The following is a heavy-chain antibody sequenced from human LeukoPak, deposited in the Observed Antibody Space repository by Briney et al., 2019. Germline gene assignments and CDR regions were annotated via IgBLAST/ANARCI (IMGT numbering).Heavy chain of an antibody. Sequence: ASVKVSCKASGYTFTSFSITWVRQAPGQGLEWMGWISVYNGNTNYAQKLQCRVTMTTGTSTSTAYMELRSLRSDDTAVYYCARMGGELLGPWFDYWGQGTLVTVSS. CDR3: ARMGGELLGPWFDY. J-gene: IGHJ4*02. CDR2: ISVYNGNT. D-gene: IGHD1-26*01. V-gene: IGHV1-18*01. CDR1: GYTFTSFS.